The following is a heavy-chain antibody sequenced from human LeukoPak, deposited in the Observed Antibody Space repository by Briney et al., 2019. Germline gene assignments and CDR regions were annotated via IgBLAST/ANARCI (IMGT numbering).Heavy chain of an antibody. D-gene: IGHD5-18*01. CDR2: INSDGSST. Sequence: GGSLRLSCAASGFTFSSYWMHWVRQAPGKGLVWVSRINSDGSSTSYADSVKGRFTISRDNSKNTLYLQMNSLRAEDTAVYYCVEGGAARFDYWGQGTLVAVSS. CDR3: VEGGAARFDY. V-gene: IGHV3-74*01. CDR1: GFTFSSYW. J-gene: IGHJ4*02.